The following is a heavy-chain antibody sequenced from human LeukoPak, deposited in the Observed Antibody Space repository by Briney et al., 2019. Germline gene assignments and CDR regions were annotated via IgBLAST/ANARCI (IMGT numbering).Heavy chain of an antibody. CDR2: DSGSGGST. CDR1: GFTFSSYA. CDR3: AKPQTTVTTVDYYYGMDV. D-gene: IGHD4-17*01. V-gene: IGHV3-23*01. J-gene: IGHJ6*02. Sequence: GGSLRLSCAASGFTFSSYAMSWVRQAPGKGLEWVSADSGSGGSTYYADSVKGRFTISRDNSKNTLYLQMNSLRAEDAAVYYCAKPQTTVTTVDYYYGMDVWGQGTTVTVSS.